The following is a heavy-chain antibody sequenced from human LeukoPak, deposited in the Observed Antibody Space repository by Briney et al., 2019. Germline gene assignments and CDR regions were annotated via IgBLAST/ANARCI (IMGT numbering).Heavy chain of an antibody. Sequence: GGSLRLSCAASGFTFSSYWMSWVRQAPGKGLEWVANIKQDGSEKYYVDSVKGRFTISRDNAKNSLYLQMNSLRAEDTAVYYCARESTAANDAFDIWGQGTMVTVSS. CDR2: IKQDGSEK. D-gene: IGHD5/OR15-5a*01. CDR3: ARESTAANDAFDI. J-gene: IGHJ3*02. CDR1: GFTFSSYW. V-gene: IGHV3-7*01.